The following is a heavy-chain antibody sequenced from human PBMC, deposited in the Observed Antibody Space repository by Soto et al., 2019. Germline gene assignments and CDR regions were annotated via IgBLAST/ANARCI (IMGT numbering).Heavy chain of an antibody. Sequence: GASVKVSCKASGGTFSSYAISWVRQAPGQGLEWMGGIIPIFGTANYAQKFQGRVTITADESTSTAYMELSSLRSEDTAVYYCARDSKYSSGGGYYFDYWGQGTLVTVSS. V-gene: IGHV1-69*13. CDR3: ARDSKYSSGGGYYFDY. D-gene: IGHD6-25*01. CDR2: IIPIFGTA. CDR1: GGTFSSYA. J-gene: IGHJ4*02.